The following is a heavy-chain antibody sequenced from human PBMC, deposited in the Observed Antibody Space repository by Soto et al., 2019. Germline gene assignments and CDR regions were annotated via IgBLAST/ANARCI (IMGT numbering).Heavy chain of an antibody. J-gene: IGHJ4*02. CDR2: ILPVLGIT. CDR3: AIPNNPTLGPCSDFFDY. V-gene: IGHV1-69*02. D-gene: IGHD6-19*01. Sequence: QVHLVQSGAEVKKPGSSVKVSCKASGGTFSTFTITWLRQAPGQGLEWMGRILPVLGITNYAQKFHGRVTITADKSTSTAYMELSSLRSEVTAVFYCAIPNNPTLGPCSDFFDYWGQGTLVTVSP. CDR1: GGTFSTFT.